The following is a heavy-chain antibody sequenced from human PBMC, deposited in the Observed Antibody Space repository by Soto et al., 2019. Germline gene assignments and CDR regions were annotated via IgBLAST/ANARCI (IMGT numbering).Heavy chain of an antibody. D-gene: IGHD3-10*01. CDR2: IYNGRT. V-gene: IGHV4-59*01. CDR3: ARDKCGYDSGRYTWAY. CDR1: GDSISDFY. J-gene: IGHJ4*02. Sequence: QVQLQESGPGLVRPSETLSLTCSVSGDSISDFYWSWIRQPPGKTLEWIGYIYNGRTNYNPSLKSRVTISVYTSRKQFSLKLSSVTAADTDMYYCARDKCGYDSGRYTWAYWGQGVLVTVSP.